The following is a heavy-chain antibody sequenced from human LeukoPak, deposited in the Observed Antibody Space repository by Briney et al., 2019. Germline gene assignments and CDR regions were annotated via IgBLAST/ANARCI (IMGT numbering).Heavy chain of an antibody. D-gene: IGHD5-12*01. Sequence: GGSLRLSCAASGFTFSSYAMSWVRQAPGKGLEWVSSIGGSGVTTYYADSVKGRFTISRDNSKNTLYLQMNSLRVEDTAVYYCVASTGYDTFDYWGQGTLVTVSS. J-gene: IGHJ4*02. CDR2: IGGSGVTT. CDR1: GFTFSSYA. V-gene: IGHV3-23*01. CDR3: VASTGYDTFDY.